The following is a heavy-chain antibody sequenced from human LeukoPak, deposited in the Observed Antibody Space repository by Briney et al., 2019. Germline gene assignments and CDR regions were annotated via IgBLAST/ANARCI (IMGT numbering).Heavy chain of an antibody. CDR1: GGTLSSYA. V-gene: IGHV1-18*01. D-gene: IGHD1-26*01. CDR3: ARAGYSRFVDDLDY. J-gene: IGHJ4*02. CDR2: ISAYNGNT. Sequence: ASVKVSCKASGGTLSSYAISWVRQAPGQGLEWMGWISAYNGNTKYTQKLQDRVTMTTDTSTSTAYMELKTLRSDDTAVYFCARAGYSRFVDDLDYWGQGTLVTVSS.